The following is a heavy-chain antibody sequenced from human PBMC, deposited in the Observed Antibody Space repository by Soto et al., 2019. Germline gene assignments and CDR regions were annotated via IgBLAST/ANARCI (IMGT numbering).Heavy chain of an antibody. Sequence: PSETLSLTCTVSGGSITSYYWSWIRQPPGKGPERLAYIYYSGSTKYNPSLKSRVTISVDKSKNQISLKLSSVTAADTAVYYCARHPGNKSFNPWGQGTLVTVSS. V-gene: IGHV4-59*08. CDR1: GGSITSYY. CDR2: IYYSGST. J-gene: IGHJ5*02. CDR3: ARHPGNKSFNP.